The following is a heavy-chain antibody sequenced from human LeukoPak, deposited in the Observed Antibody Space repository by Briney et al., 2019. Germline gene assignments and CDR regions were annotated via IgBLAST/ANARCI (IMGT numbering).Heavy chain of an antibody. CDR1: GFAFSTYW. D-gene: IGHD5-18*01. J-gene: IGHJ4*02. CDR2: INSDGTST. Sequence: GGSLRLSCAASGFAFSTYWMHWVRQAPGKGPVWVSRINSDGTSTTYADSVKGRFTISRDNAKNTLYLQMNSLRAEDTAVYYCARGASGYSYGWGQGTLVTVSS. V-gene: IGHV3-74*01. CDR3: ARGASGYSYG.